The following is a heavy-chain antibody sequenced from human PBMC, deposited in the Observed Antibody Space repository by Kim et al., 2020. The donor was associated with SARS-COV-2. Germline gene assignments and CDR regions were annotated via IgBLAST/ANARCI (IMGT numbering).Heavy chain of an antibody. CDR3: ARADVQYHDYGDYGVPFVY. J-gene: IGHJ4*02. D-gene: IGHD4-17*01. Sequence: SVKVSCKASGGTFSSYAISWVRQAPGQGLEWMGGIIPIFGTANYAQKFQGRVTITADESTSTAYMELSSLRSEDTAVYYCARADVQYHDYGDYGVPFVYWGQGTLVTVSS. CDR2: IIPIFGTA. V-gene: IGHV1-69*13. CDR1: GGTFSSYA.